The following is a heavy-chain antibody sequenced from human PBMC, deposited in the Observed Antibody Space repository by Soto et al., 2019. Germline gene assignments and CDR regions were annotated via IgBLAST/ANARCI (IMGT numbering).Heavy chain of an antibody. V-gene: IGHV6-1*01. CDR2: TYYRSKWYN. D-gene: IGHD6-6*01. CDR3: ARAIAARGNWFDP. Sequence: SQPLSLTCAISGDSVSSNSAAWNWIRQSPSRGLEWLGRTYYRSKWYNDYAVSVKSRITINPVTSKNQFSLQLNSVTPEDTAVYYCARAIAARGNWFDPWSQGTLVTVSS. J-gene: IGHJ5*02. CDR1: GDSVSSNSAA.